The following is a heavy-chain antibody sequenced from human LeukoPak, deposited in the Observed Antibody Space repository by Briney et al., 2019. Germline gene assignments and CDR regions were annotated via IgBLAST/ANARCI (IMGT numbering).Heavy chain of an antibody. V-gene: IGHV3-7*05. Sequence: GGSLRLSCAASGFTLSSHWMSWVRQGPGKGLEWEASIHKDGSRSYYVDSLKGRFTISRDNAKNSLYLQKHSLRAEDTAVYYCARDFVDYGAQYFDYWGQGTLVTVSS. CDR1: GFTLSSHW. D-gene: IGHD4/OR15-4a*01. J-gene: IGHJ4*02. CDR3: ARDFVDYGAQYFDY. CDR2: IHKDGSRS.